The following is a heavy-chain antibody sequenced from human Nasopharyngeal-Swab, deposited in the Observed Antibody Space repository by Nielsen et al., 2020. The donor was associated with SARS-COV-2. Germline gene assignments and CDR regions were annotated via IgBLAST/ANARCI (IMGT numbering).Heavy chain of an antibody. D-gene: IGHD2-8*01. CDR2: ISRSGGST. Sequence: GSPIPHLAASGLTFSSYAMIWVRQAPGQGLEGVSAISRSGGSTYYADSVKGRFTISRDNSKNTRYLQMNSLRAEDTAVYYCAKDGNARNYYYGMDVWGQGTTVTVSS. CDR1: GLTFSSYA. J-gene: IGHJ6*02. V-gene: IGHV3-23*01. CDR3: AKDGNARNYYYGMDV.